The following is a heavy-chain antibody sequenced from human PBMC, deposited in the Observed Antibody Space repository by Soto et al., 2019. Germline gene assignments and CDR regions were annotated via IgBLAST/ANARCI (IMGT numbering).Heavy chain of an antibody. V-gene: IGHV3-11*04. CDR1: GFTFSDYY. Sequence: GGSLRLSCAASGFTFSDYYMSWIRQAPGKGLEWVSYISSSGSLIYYADSVKGRFSISRDNAKNSLYLQMNSLRAEDTAVYYCARVTPRYGYYFDYWGQGTLVTVSS. D-gene: IGHD4-17*01. CDR3: ARVTPRYGYYFDY. CDR2: ISSSGSLI. J-gene: IGHJ4*02.